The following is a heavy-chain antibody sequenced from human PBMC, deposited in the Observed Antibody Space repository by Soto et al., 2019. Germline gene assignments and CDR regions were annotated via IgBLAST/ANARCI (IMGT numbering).Heavy chain of an antibody. CDR2: ISSSGSTI. CDR3: ASGTIQLWLEFDY. D-gene: IGHD5-18*01. CDR1: GFTFSDYY. Sequence: GGSLRLSCAASGFTFSDYYMSWIRQAPGKGLEWVSYISSSGSTIYYADSVKGRFTISRDNAKNSLYLQMNSLRAEDTAVYYCASGTIQLWLEFDYWGQGTLVTVSS. V-gene: IGHV3-11*01. J-gene: IGHJ4*02.